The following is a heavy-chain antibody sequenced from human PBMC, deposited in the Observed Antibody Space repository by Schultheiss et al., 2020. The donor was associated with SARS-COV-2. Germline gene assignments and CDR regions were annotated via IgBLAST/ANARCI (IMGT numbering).Heavy chain of an antibody. J-gene: IGHJ1*01. CDR1: GGSINSGGYY. D-gene: IGHD2-15*01. V-gene: IGHV4-31*03. Sequence: SETLSLTCTVSGGSINSGGYYWSWIRQHPGKGLEWIGYIYYSGDTSYNPSLKSRVTISADTSKNQFSLKLRSVTATDTAVYYCASTSDIVVAVATAWGQGTLVTVSS. CDR3: ASTSDIVVAVATA. CDR2: IYYSGDT.